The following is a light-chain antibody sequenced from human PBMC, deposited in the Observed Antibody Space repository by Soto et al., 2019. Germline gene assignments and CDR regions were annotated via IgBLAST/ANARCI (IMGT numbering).Light chain of an antibody. CDR2: YTS. V-gene: IGKV3-11*01. CDR1: QYVGTR. CDR3: HQRQSWPRT. Sequence: EIVLTQSPATLSSSPGETATLSCRASQYVGTRLAWYQHKPGQAPRLLIYYTSNRATGIPARCSGSGSGTDFTLTINSLAPEDFAIYYCHQRQSWPRTFGQGTKV. J-gene: IGKJ1*01.